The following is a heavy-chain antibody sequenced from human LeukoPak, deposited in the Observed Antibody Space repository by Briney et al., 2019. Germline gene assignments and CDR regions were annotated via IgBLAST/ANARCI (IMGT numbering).Heavy chain of an antibody. Sequence: GGSLRLSCAASGFTFSSYGMSWVRQAPGKGLEWVSAISGSGGSTYYADSVKGRFTISRDNSKNTLYLQMNSLRAEDTAVYYCAKGRGYSSSWYPLLNYWGQGTLVTVSS. J-gene: IGHJ4*02. V-gene: IGHV3-23*01. CDR3: AKGRGYSSSWYPLLNY. CDR1: GFTFSSYG. D-gene: IGHD6-13*01. CDR2: ISGSGGST.